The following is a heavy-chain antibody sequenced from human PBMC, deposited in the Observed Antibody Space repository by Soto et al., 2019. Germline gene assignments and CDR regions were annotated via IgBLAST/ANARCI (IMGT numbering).Heavy chain of an antibody. CDR2: MNTNTGNT. D-gene: IGHD3-3*01. CDR1: GYTFTDFD. J-gene: IGHJ4*02. Sequence: QVLLVQSGADVKKPGASVKVSCKTSGYTFTDFDINWVRQAPGQGLEWMGWMNTNTGNTGYAQKFQGRVTRTRDTSISTAYMELRRLRSEDTAVYYCARVVRFFGGHAGYWGQGTLVTVSS. CDR3: ARVVRFFGGHAGY. V-gene: IGHV1-8*02.